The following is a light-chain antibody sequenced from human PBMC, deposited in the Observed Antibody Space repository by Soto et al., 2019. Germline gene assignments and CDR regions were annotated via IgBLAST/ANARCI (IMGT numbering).Light chain of an antibody. CDR3: QQYDKWPRT. J-gene: IGKJ1*01. CDR2: GAS. CDR1: QSVYSSD. Sequence: EVVLTQSPGTLSLSPGERGTLSCRASQSVYSSDLAWYQQKPGQAPRLLIYGASSRATGIPDRFSGSGSGTDFTLSISRLEPEDFAVYYCQQYDKWPRTFGQGTKVDIK. V-gene: IGKV3-20*01.